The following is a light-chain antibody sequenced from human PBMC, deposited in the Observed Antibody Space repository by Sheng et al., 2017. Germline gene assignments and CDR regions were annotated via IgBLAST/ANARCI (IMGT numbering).Light chain of an antibody. CDR1: QDIGND. CDR3: LNHHDFPYG. CDR2: ATS. Sequence: DIQMTQSPSSLSASVGDRVTITCRASQDIGNDLGWYQQKPGKAPKRLMYATSLLENGVPPRFSGSGSATEFTLTISSLQPEDFATYYCLNHHDFPYGFGQGTKLEI. J-gene: IGKJ2*03. V-gene: IGKV1-17*01.